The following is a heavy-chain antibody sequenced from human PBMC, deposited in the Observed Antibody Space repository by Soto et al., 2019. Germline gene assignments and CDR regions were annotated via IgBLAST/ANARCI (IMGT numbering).Heavy chain of an antibody. CDR3: GGWVLLRNDAFDI. V-gene: IGHV4-59*01. CDR2: SYYSGGT. Sequence: QVQLQESGPGLVKPSETLSLTCTVSGGSISSYYWSWIRQPPGKGLEWLGYSYYSGGTNYNPSLKRPVTISVDTSKNQFSLKLSSVTAADTAVYYCGGWVLLRNDAFDIWGQGTMVTVSS. CDR1: GGSISSYY. J-gene: IGHJ3*02. D-gene: IGHD3-10*01.